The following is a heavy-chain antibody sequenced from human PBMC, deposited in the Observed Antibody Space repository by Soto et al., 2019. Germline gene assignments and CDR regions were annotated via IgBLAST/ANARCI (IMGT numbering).Heavy chain of an antibody. CDR2: ISSSSSTI. Sequence: GGALRLSCAASGFTFSSYSMNWVRQAPGKGLEWVSYISSSSSTIYYAASVKGRFTISRDNAKNSLYLQMNSLRAEDTAVYYCASEDFWSDDRAPGYMDFCGKGTTVIVSS. D-gene: IGHD3-3*01. CDR1: GFTFSSYS. J-gene: IGHJ6*03. CDR3: ASEDFWSDDRAPGYMDF. V-gene: IGHV3-48*01.